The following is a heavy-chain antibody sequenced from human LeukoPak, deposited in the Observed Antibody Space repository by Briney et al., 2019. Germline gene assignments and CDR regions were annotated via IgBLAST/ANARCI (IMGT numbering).Heavy chain of an antibody. CDR3: ARGRSRVDY. CDR2: INHSGST. J-gene: IGHJ4*02. Sequence: SETLSLTCTVSGGSISSGDYYWSWIRQPPGKGLEWIGEINHSGSTNYNPSLKSRVTISVDTSKNQFSLKLSSVTAADTAVYYCARGRSRVDYWGQGTLVTVSS. D-gene: IGHD6-13*01. V-gene: IGHV4-39*07. CDR1: GGSISSGDYY.